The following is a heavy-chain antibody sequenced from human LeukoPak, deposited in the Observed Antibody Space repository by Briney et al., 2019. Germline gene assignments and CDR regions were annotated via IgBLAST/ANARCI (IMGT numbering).Heavy chain of an antibody. Sequence: GGSLRLSCAASGFTFSTYAMSWVRQAPGKGLEWVSAISGSTGRTYYADSVKGRFTISRDNSKNTLYLQMNNLRAEDTAVYYCAKALGYCSGGSCRSAFDIWGQGTMVTVSS. D-gene: IGHD2-15*01. CDR3: AKALGYCSGGSCRSAFDI. CDR1: GFTFSTYA. J-gene: IGHJ3*02. V-gene: IGHV3-23*01. CDR2: ISGSTGRT.